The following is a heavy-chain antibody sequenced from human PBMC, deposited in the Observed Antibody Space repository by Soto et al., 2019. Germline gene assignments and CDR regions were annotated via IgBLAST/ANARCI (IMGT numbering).Heavy chain of an antibody. D-gene: IGHD5-18*01. CDR2: ISYDGSNK. CDR1: GFTFSSYG. V-gene: IGHV3-30*18. Sequence: QVQLVESGGGVVQPGRSLRLSCAASGFTFSSYGMHWVRQAPGKGLEWVAVISYDGSNKYYADSVKGRFTISRDNSKNTLYLQMNSLRAEDTALYYCAKNIRPMVTNDYGMDVWGQGTTVTVSS. CDR3: AKNIRPMVTNDYGMDV. J-gene: IGHJ6*02.